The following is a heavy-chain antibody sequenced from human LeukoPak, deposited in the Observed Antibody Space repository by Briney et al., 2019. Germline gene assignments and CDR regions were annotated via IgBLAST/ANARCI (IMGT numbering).Heavy chain of an antibody. CDR2: ISYDGSNK. CDR1: GFTFSYSG. D-gene: IGHD4-17*01. J-gene: IGHJ4*02. V-gene: IGHV3-30*03. CDR3: ARERYGDPFDY. Sequence: PGGSLRLSCAASGFTFSYSGMHWVRQAPGKGLEWVAVISYDGSNKYYADSVKGRFTISRDNSKSTLYLQMDSLRAEDTAVYYCARERYGDPFDYWGQGTLVTVSS.